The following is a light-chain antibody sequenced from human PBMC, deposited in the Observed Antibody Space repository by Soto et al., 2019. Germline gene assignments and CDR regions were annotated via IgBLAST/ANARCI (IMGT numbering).Light chain of an antibody. Sequence: EIVLTQSPATLSLSPGERATLSCRASQSVSSYLAWYQQKPGQAPRLIIDDASNRATGIPARFSGSGSGTDFTLTSSSLEPEDFAVYYCQQRSSWPPFTFGPGTKVDLK. CDR1: QSVSSY. J-gene: IGKJ3*01. CDR3: QQRSSWPPFT. V-gene: IGKV3-11*01. CDR2: DAS.